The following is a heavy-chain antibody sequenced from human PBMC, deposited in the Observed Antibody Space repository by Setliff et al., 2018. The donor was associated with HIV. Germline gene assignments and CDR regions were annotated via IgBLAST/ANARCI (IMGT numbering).Heavy chain of an antibody. CDR2: IFYNGSA. Sequence: SDTLSLTCTVSGDSISSGGYHWTWIRQPPGKGLEWIGTIFYNGSAYYNVSLGSRVTMSVDTSKNQFSLKLTSATAADTAVYYCARVGRTVTTYHYYYMDIWGKGTTVTVSS. CDR1: GDSISSGGYH. J-gene: IGHJ6*03. V-gene: IGHV4-39*07. CDR3: ARVGRTVTTYHYYYMDI. D-gene: IGHD4-17*01.